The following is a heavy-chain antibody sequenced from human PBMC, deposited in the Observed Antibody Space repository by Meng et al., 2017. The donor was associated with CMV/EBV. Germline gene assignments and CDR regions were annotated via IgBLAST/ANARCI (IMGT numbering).Heavy chain of an antibody. D-gene: IGHD6-13*01. J-gene: IGHJ4*02. CDR1: GGSISSYY. V-gene: IGHV4-59*01. CDR3: ARGKRYSSSWYPSFDY. CDR2: IYYSGST. Sequence: GSLRLSCTVSGGSISSYYWSWIRQPPGKGLEWNGYIYYSGSTNYNPSLKSRVTISVDTSKNQFSLKLSSVTAADTAVYYCARGKRYSSSWYPSFDYWGQGTLVTVSS.